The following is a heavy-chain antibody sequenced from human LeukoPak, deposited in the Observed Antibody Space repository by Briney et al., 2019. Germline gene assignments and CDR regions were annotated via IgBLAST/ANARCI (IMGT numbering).Heavy chain of an antibody. CDR1: GFTFSSYE. V-gene: IGHV3-48*03. CDR2: ISSSGSTI. CDR3: AGEGYPSSGFDY. Sequence: GGSLRLSCAASGFTFSSYEMNWVRQAPGKGLEWVSYISSSGSTIYYADSVKGRFTISRDNAKNSLYLQMNSLRAEDTAVYYCAGEGYPSSGFDYWGQGTLVTVSS. J-gene: IGHJ4*02. D-gene: IGHD1-26*01.